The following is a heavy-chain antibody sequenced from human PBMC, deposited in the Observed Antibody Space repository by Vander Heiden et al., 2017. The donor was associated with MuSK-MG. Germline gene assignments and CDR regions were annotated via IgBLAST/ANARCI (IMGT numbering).Heavy chain of an antibody. V-gene: IGHV4-59*01. CDR1: GGSISSYY. CDR2: IYYSGST. D-gene: IGHD6-13*01. Sequence: QVQLQESGPGLVKPSETLSLTCTVSGGSISSYYWSWIRQPPGKGLEWIGYIYYSGSTNDNPSLKSRVTISVDTSKNQFSLKMSSVTAADTAVYDGARAAAGYFDYWGQGTLVTVSS. CDR3: ARAAAGYFDY. J-gene: IGHJ4*02.